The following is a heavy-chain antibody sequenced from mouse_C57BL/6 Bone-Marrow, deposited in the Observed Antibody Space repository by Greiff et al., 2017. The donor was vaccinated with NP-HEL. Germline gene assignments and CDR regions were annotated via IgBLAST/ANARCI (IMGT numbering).Heavy chain of an antibody. V-gene: IGHV1-85*01. J-gene: IGHJ4*01. CDR2: IYPRDGST. Sequence: QVQLKESGPELVEPGASVKLSCKASGYTFTSYDINWVKQRPGQGLEWIGWIYPRDGSTKYNEKFKGKATLTVDTSSSTAYMELHSLTSEDSAVYFCARGGPYAMDYWGQGTSVTVSS. CDR3: ARGGPYAMDY. CDR1: GYTFTSYD.